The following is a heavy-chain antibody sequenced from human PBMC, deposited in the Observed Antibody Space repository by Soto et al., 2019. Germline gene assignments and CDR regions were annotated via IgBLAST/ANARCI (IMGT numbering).Heavy chain of an antibody. CDR3: ARDKFTMVRGVIINYGMDV. J-gene: IGHJ6*02. CDR1: GGSISSGGYL. D-gene: IGHD3-10*01. Sequence: PSETLSLTRPFSGGSISSGGYLWRWIRQHPGKGLEWIGYIYYSGSTYYNPSLKSRVTISVDTSKNQFSLKLSSVTAADTAVYYCARDKFTMVRGVIINYGMDVWGQGTTVTVSS. CDR2: IYYSGST. V-gene: IGHV4-31*03.